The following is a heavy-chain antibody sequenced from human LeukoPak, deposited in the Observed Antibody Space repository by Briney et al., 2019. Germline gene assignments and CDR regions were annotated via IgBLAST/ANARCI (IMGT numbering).Heavy chain of an antibody. Sequence: GGSLRLSCAASGLTFSIYSMAWVRQAPGKGLEWVSYISSSSSTIYYADSVKGRFTISRDNAKNSLYLQMNSLRAEDTAVYYCASLPPEGYCSSTSCYYYMDVWGKGTTVTVSS. V-gene: IGHV3-48*01. J-gene: IGHJ6*03. CDR1: GLTFSIYS. CDR2: ISSSSSTI. D-gene: IGHD2-2*01. CDR3: ASLPPEGYCSSTSCYYYMDV.